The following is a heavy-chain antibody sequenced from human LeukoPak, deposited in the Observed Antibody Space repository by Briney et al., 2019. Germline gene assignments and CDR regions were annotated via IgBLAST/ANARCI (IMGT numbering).Heavy chain of an antibody. V-gene: IGHV3-23*01. J-gene: IGHJ3*02. D-gene: IGHD3-10*01. CDR2: ISGSGGST. CDR3: AKEGPKSGSYYHDAFDI. CDR1: GFTFSSYA. Sequence: PGGSLRLSCAASGFTFSSYAMSWVRQAPGKGLEWVSAISGSGGSTYYADSVKGRFTISRDNSKNTLYLQMNSLRAEDTAVYHCAKEGPKSGSYYHDAFDIWGQGTMVTVSS.